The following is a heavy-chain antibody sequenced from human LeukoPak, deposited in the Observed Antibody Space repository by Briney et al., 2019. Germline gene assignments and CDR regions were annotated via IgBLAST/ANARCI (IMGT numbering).Heavy chain of an antibody. Sequence: QPGGSLRLSCAASGFTFSSYEMNWVRQAPGKGLEWVSVIYSGGSTYYADSVKGRFTISRDNSKNTLYLQMNSLRAEDTAVYYCARESAVAAEGDYFDYWGQGTLVTVSS. CDR1: GFTFSSYE. J-gene: IGHJ4*02. CDR3: ARESAVAAEGDYFDY. CDR2: IYSGGST. V-gene: IGHV3-53*01. D-gene: IGHD6-19*01.